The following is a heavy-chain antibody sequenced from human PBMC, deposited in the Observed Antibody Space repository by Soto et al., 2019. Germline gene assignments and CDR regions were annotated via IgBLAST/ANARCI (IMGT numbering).Heavy chain of an antibody. Sequence: QITLKESGPTLVKPTQTLTLTCTFSGFSLTTSGVGVGWIRQPPGKALEWLALIYWDDDKRYSPSLKSRLTITKHTSKNHVVLTMTNMDPVDTATYYCAHRQTYCGGNCYSGFDYWGQGTLVTVSS. J-gene: IGHJ4*02. CDR1: GFSLTTSGVG. CDR3: AHRQTYCGGNCYSGFDY. D-gene: IGHD2-21*02. V-gene: IGHV2-5*02. CDR2: IYWDDDK.